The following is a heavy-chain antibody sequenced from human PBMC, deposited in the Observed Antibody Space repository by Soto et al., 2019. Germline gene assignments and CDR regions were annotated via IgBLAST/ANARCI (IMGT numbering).Heavy chain of an antibody. CDR1: GGSVSSGSYY. V-gene: IGHV4-61*01. D-gene: IGHD5-12*01. CDR2: IYYSGST. J-gene: IGHJ6*02. CDR3: ARDRWDGYNSDYYYYYGMDV. Sequence: QVQLQESGPGLVKPSETLSLTCTVSGGSVSSGSYYWSWIRQPPGKGLEWIGYIYYSGSTNYNPYLKSRVNISVDTSKNQFSLKLSSVTAADTAVYYCARDRWDGYNSDYYYYYGMDVWGQGTTVTVSS.